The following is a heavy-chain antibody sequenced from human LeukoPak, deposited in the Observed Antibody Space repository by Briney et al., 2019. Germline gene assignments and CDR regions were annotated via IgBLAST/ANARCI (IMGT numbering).Heavy chain of an antibody. CDR2: ISYDGSNK. CDR1: GFTFSSYA. Sequence: RRSLRLSCAASGFTFSSYAMHWVRQAPGKGLEWVAVISYDGSNKYYADSVKGRFTISRDNSKNTLYLQMNSLRAEDTAVYYCARRITMVRGVTYWGQGTLVTVSS. CDR3: ARRITMVRGVTY. J-gene: IGHJ4*02. V-gene: IGHV3-30*04. D-gene: IGHD3-10*01.